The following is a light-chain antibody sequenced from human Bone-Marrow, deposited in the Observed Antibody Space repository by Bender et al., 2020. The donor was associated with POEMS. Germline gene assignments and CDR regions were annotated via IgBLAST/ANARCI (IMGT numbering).Light chain of an antibody. Sequence: SYELTQPSSVSVSPGQTARITCSGDVLAKESARWFQQKPGQAPVVVIYKDYERPSGIPARFSGSSSGTTVTLTISGAQDEDEADYYCYSATDNNEMFGGGTKLIVL. V-gene: IGLV3-27*01. CDR1: VLAKES. CDR3: YSATDNNEM. CDR2: KDY. J-gene: IGLJ3*02.